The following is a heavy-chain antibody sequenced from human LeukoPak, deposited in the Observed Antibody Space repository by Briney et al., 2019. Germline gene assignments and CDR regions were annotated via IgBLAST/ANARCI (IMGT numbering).Heavy chain of an antibody. CDR3: ARGSGYDDPNYYCYYMDV. J-gene: IGHJ6*03. Sequence: SETLSLTCTVSGGSISNYYWSWIRQPPGKGLEWIGYIYYSGSTNYNPSLKSRVTISVDTSKNQFSLKLRSVTAADTAVYYCARGSGYDDPNYYCYYMDVWGKGTTVTISS. V-gene: IGHV4-59*01. D-gene: IGHD5-12*01. CDR2: IYYSGST. CDR1: GGSISNYY.